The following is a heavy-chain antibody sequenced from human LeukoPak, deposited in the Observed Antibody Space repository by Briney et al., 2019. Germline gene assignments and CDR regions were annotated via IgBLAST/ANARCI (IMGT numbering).Heavy chain of an antibody. CDR1: GFTFSSYA. CDR2: ISYDGRHK. D-gene: IGHD6-6*01. V-gene: IGHV3-30*04. J-gene: IGHJ4*02. Sequence: AGGSLRLSCAASGFTFSSYAMHWVRQAPGKGLEWVAVISYDGRHKYYPDSVKGRFTISGDNSKNTLYLQMNSLRAEDTAVYYCAREGIAARPFDYWGQGTLVTVSS. CDR3: AREGIAARPFDY.